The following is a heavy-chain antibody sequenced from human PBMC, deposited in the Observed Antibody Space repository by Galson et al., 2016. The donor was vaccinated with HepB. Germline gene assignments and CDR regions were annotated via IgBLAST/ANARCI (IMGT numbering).Heavy chain of an antibody. V-gene: IGHV4-39*01. Sequence: ETLSLTCSDGSISSSDLSWGWIRQPPGKGLEWIGTVYRGRTYYNPSLEGRVTIFVDMYTDLLYLTVTSLTAADTAVYYCSRAGLLTKASFDYWGQGARVAVSS. CDR2: VYRGRT. D-gene: IGHD4-11*01. CDR1: DGSISSSDLS. J-gene: IGHJ4*02. CDR3: SRAGLLTKASFDY.